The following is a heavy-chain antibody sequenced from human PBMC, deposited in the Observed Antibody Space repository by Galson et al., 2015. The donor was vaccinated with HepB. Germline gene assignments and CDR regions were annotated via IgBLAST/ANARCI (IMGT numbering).Heavy chain of an antibody. D-gene: IGHD3-10*01. CDR2: ISAYNGNT. CDR1: GYTFTSYG. Sequence: SVKVSCKASGYTFTSYGISWVRQAPGQGLEWMGWISAYNGNTNYAQKLQGRVTMTTDTSTSTAYMELRSLRSDDTAVYYCARDGYYSGSGTSLDTWFDPWGQGTLVAVSS. CDR3: ARDGYYSGSGTSLDTWFDP. V-gene: IGHV1-18*01. J-gene: IGHJ5*02.